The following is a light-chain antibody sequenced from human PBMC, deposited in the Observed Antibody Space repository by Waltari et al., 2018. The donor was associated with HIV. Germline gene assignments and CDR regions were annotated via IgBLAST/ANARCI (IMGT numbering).Light chain of an antibody. J-gene: IGKJ1*01. CDR1: QSIRRY. V-gene: IGKV1-39*01. CDR3: QQSYSTPRT. CDR2: AAS. Sequence: DIQMTQSPSSLSASVGDRVTITCRASQSIRRYLNWYQQKPAKAPKLLIYAASSLQSGVTSRFSGSGSGTDFTLTISSLQPEDFATYYCQQSYSTPRTFGQGTEVEMK.